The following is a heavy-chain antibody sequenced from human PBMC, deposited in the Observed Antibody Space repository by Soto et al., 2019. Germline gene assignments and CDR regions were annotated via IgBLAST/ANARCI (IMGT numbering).Heavy chain of an antibody. CDR1: GYTFTNYG. CDR2: ISAYNGNT. CDR3: ARDLGVGMEDY. D-gene: IGHD3-10*01. J-gene: IGHJ4*02. V-gene: IGHV1-18*01. Sequence: ASVKVSCKASGYTFTNYGFSWVRQAPGQGLERMGWISAYNGNTKYAQKLQGRVTMTTDTSTSTAYMELRSLRSDDTAVYYCARDLGVGMEDYWGQGTPVTVSS.